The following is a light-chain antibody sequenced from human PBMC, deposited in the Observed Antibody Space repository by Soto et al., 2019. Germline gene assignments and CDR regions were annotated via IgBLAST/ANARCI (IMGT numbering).Light chain of an antibody. Sequence: QSVLTQPASVSGSPGQSITISCTGTSSDVGGSNYVSWYQQLPGKAPKLMIYDVSDRPSGVSNRFSGSKSGNTASLTTSGLQAEDEADYYCSSYTSSSLYVFGTGTKLTVL. V-gene: IGLV2-14*01. CDR3: SSYTSSSLYV. CDR2: DVS. J-gene: IGLJ1*01. CDR1: SSDVGGSNY.